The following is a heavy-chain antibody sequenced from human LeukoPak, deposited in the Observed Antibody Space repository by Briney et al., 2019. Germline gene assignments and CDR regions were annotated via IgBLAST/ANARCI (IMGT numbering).Heavy chain of an antibody. J-gene: IGHJ5*02. CDR2: TYQTGTT. CDR3: ARGTPTVTTWFDP. CDR1: GGSVNSGPYS. V-gene: IGHV4-30-2*01. D-gene: IGHD4-17*01. Sequence: SETLSLTCAVSGGSVNSGPYSWSWIRQPPGKGLEWVGYTYQTGTTYYNPSLKSRVALSDDRPKNQFSLNLTSGTAADTAVYYCARGTPTVTTWFDPWGQGILVTVSS.